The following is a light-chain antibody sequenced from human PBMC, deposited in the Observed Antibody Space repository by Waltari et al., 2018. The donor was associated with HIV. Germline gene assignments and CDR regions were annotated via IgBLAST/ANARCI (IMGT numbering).Light chain of an antibody. J-gene: IGLJ2*01. CDR2: DVS. V-gene: IGLV2-11*01. Sequence: QSALTQPRSVSGSPGQSVTISCTGSSSDVGGYNYVYWYTQHPTTAPKLIIYDVSGRPSEVPDRFSGSKSGNRASLTISGLQAEDEADYYCYSYAGSLLFGGGTKLTVL. CDR3: YSYAGSLL. CDR1: SSDVGGYNY.